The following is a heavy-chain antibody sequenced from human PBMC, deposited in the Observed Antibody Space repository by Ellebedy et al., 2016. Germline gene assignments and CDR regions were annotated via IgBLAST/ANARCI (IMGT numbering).Heavy chain of an antibody. CDR2: ISYSGGT. V-gene: IGHV4-59*01. D-gene: IGHD5-12*01. Sequence: SETLSLTCTVSGDSISTSYWSWIRQSPERTLEWIGYISYSGGTAYDPPLKSRVTISRDTSMNQFSLKLSSVTAADTAVYFCARDPSGYDSFDSWGQGTLVTVSS. CDR1: GDSISTSY. CDR3: ARDPSGYDSFDS. J-gene: IGHJ4*02.